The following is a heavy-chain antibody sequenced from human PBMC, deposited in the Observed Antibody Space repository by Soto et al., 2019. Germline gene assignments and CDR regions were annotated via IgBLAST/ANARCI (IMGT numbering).Heavy chain of an antibody. CDR2: IYHSGST. Sequence: SSETLSLTCAVSGYSISSGHYWGWIRQPPGKGLEWIGSIYHSGSTYYNPSLKSRVTISVDTSKNQFSLKLSSVTAADTAVYYCAREHSSSWPWFDPWGQGTLVTVSS. CDR1: GYSISSGHY. CDR3: AREHSSSWPWFDP. D-gene: IGHD6-13*01. J-gene: IGHJ5*02. V-gene: IGHV4-38-2*02.